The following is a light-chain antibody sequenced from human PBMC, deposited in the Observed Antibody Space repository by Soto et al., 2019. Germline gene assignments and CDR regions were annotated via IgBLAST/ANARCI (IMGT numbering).Light chain of an antibody. CDR2: DVS. CDR3: SSYTSSSILYV. Sequence: QSVLTQPASVSGSPGQPITISCTGTSSDIGGYNYVSWYQQHPGKAPKLIIYDVSERPSGVSNRFSGSKSGNTASLTISGLQAEDEADYYCSSYTSSSILYVFGTGTKVTVL. V-gene: IGLV2-14*01. J-gene: IGLJ1*01. CDR1: SSDIGGYNY.